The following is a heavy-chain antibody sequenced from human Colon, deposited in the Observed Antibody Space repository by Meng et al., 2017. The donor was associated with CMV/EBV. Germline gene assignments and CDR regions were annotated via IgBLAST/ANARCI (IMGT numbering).Heavy chain of an antibody. D-gene: IGHD3-22*01. Sequence: GESLKISCAASGFTFSTYAMHWVRQAPGKGLEWVSYISGSGSTIYYADSVKGRFTISRDNAKNSLYLQMNSLRAEDTAVYYCARDGGYYDSSGYPVGLDYWGQGTLVTVSS. CDR1: GFTFSTYA. V-gene: IGHV3-48*03. CDR3: ARDGGYYDSSGYPVGLDY. J-gene: IGHJ4*02. CDR2: ISGSGSTI.